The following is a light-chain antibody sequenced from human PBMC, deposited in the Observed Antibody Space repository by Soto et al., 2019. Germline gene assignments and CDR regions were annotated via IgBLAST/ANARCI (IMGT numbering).Light chain of an antibody. CDR1: QSVSSSY. CDR3: QQYGSSST. V-gene: IGKV3-20*01. Sequence: EIVLTQSPGTLSLSPGERATLSCRASQSVSSSYLAWYQQKPGQAPRLLIYGASSRATGIPDRFSGSGSGTDFTLTIRRLEPEDFAVYYCQQYGSSSTFGGETKVEIK. J-gene: IGKJ4*01. CDR2: GAS.